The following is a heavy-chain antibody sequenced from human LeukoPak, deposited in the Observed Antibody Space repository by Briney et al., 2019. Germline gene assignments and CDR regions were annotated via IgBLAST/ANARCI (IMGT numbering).Heavy chain of an antibody. D-gene: IGHD3-10*02. V-gene: IGHV3-48*03. CDR3: AELGITMIGGV. Sequence: GGSLRLSCAASGFTFSSYEMNWVRQAPGKGLEWASYISSSGSTIYYADSVKGRFTISRDNAKNSLYPQMNSLRAEDTAVYYCAELGITMIGGVWGKGTTATISS. CDR1: GFTFSSYE. J-gene: IGHJ6*04. CDR2: ISSSGSTI.